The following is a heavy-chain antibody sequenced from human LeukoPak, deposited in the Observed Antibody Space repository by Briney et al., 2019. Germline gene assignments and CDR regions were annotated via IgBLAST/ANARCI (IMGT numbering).Heavy chain of an antibody. V-gene: IGHV3-7*04. CDR3: ARAEIVGATFDY. CDR1: GFTFSSYW. Sequence: GGSLRLSCAASGFTFSSYWMSWVRQAPGKGLEWVANIKQDGSEKYYVDSVKGRFTISRDNAKKSLYLQMNSLRDEDTAVYYRARAEIVGATFDYWGQGTLVTVSS. D-gene: IGHD1-26*01. J-gene: IGHJ4*02. CDR2: IKQDGSEK.